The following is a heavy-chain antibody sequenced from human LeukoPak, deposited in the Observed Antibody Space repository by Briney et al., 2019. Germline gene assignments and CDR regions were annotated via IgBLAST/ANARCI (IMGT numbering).Heavy chain of an antibody. Sequence: GGSLRLSCAASGFSFSTYAISWVRQAPGKGLEWVSCISTTSSYIFYADSVRGRFTISRDNAKNSLYLQMDSLRAEDTAVYYCARGGIITSYAFEIWGQGAMVTVSS. CDR2: ISTTSSYI. CDR1: GFSFSTYA. J-gene: IGHJ3*02. V-gene: IGHV3-21*01. CDR3: ARGGIITSYAFEI. D-gene: IGHD1-26*01.